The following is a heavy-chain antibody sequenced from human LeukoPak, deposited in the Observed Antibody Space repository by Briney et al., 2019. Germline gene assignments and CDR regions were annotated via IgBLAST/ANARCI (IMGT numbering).Heavy chain of an antibody. D-gene: IGHD3-10*01. CDR1: GFTFDDYA. V-gene: IGHV3-9*01. J-gene: IGHJ4*02. Sequence: PGGSLRLSCAASGFTFDDYAMHWVRQAPGKGLEWVSGISWNSGNIDYADSVKGRFTISRDNAKNSLYLQMNSLRAEDTALYYRAKVYYYGSGSPGPIDYWGQGTLVTVSS. CDR3: AKVYYYGSGSPGPIDY. CDR2: ISWNSGNI.